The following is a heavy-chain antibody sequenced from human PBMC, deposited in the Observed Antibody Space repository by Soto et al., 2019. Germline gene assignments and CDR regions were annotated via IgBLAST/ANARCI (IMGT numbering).Heavy chain of an antibody. V-gene: IGHV3-30*18. CDR3: AKDYGSSSLDY. J-gene: IGHJ4*02. Sequence: QVQLVESGGGVVQPGRSLRLSCAASGFTFSSYGMHWVRQAPGKGLEWVAVISYDGSNKYYADSVKGRFTISRDNSKNTLYLQMNSVSAEDTAVYYCAKDYGSSSLDYWGQGTLVTVSS. CDR2: ISYDGSNK. CDR1: GFTFSSYG. D-gene: IGHD6-6*01.